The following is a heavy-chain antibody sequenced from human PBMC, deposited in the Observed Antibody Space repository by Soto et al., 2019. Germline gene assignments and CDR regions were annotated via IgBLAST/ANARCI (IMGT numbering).Heavy chain of an antibody. CDR1: GYSFTSYW. CDR2: IYPGDSDT. CDR3: AGGAGPGCRRSWLEDVLYWQV. D-gene: IGHD2-8*02. J-gene: IGHJ6*04. Sequence: GESLKISCKGSGYSFTSYWIGWVRQMPWKGLEWMGIIYPGDSDTRYSPSFQGQVTISADKSISTAYLQWSSLKASDTAMYFCAGGAGPGCRRSWLEDVLYWQVGGKGTALTVSS. V-gene: IGHV5-51*01.